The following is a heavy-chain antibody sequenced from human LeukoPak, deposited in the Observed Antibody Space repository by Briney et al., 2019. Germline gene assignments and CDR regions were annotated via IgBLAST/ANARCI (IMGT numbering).Heavy chain of an antibody. Sequence: GGSLRLSCAASGFTFSSYSMNWVRQAPGKGLEWVSSISSSSYIYYADSVKGRFTISRDNAKNSLYLQMNSLRAEDTAVYHCARGTPDYWGQGTLVTVSS. CDR1: GFTFSSYS. V-gene: IGHV3-21*01. CDR2: ISSSSYI. J-gene: IGHJ4*02. CDR3: ARGTPDY.